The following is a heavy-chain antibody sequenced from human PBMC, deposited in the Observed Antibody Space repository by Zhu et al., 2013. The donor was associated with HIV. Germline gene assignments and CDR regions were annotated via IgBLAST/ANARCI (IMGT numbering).Heavy chain of an antibody. CDR2: MNPNSGNT. J-gene: IGHJ4*02. CDR1: GYTFTSYD. CDR3: ARAPPNYTKFYFDY. D-gene: IGHD1-7*01. V-gene: IGHV1-8*01. Sequence: QVQLVQSGAEVQKPGASVKVSCKASGYTFTSYDINWVRQATGQGLEWMGWMNPNSGNTGYAQKFQGRVTMTTDTSTSTAYMELRSLTSDDTAVYYCARAPPNYTKFYFDYWGQGTLVTVSS.